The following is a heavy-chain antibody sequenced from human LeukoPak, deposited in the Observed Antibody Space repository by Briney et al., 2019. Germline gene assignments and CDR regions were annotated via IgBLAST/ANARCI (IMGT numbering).Heavy chain of an antibody. Sequence: QPGGSLRLSCAASGFTFSSYAMSWVRQAPGKGLEWVSAISGSGGSTYYADSVKGRFTISRDNSKNTLYLQMNSLRAEDTAVYYCANSYGSGSYYNYYYYGMDVWGQGTTVTVYS. CDR2: ISGSGGST. V-gene: IGHV3-23*01. D-gene: IGHD3-10*01. J-gene: IGHJ6*02. CDR1: GFTFSSYA. CDR3: ANSYGSGSYYNYYYYGMDV.